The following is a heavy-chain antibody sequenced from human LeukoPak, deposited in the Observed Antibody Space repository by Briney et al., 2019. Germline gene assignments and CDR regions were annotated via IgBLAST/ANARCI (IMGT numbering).Heavy chain of an antibody. J-gene: IGHJ4*02. CDR3: AKDQGWIGELFGYFDY. CDR1: GFTFSSYA. V-gene: IGHV3-30*04. Sequence: GGSLRLSCAASGFTFSSYAMHWVRQAPGKGLEWVAIISYDGSNKYYADSVKGRFTISRDNSKNTLYVQMNSVRAEDTALYYCAKDQGWIGELFGYFDYWGQGILVTVSS. CDR2: ISYDGSNK. D-gene: IGHD3-10*01.